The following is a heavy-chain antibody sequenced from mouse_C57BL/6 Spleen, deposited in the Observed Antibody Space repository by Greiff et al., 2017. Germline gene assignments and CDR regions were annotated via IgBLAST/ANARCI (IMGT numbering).Heavy chain of an antibody. D-gene: IGHD1-1*01. CDR2: FYPGSGSI. Sequence: VQVVESGAELVKPGASVKLSCKASGYTFTEYTIHWVKQRSGQGLAWIGWFYPGSGSIKYNEKFKDKATLTADKSSSTVYMGHRRLTSEDSAVYFCARREERGLRQRYFGVWGTGATVTVSS. V-gene: IGHV1-62-2*01. CDR1: GYTFTEYT. CDR3: ARREERGLRQRYFGV. J-gene: IGHJ1*03.